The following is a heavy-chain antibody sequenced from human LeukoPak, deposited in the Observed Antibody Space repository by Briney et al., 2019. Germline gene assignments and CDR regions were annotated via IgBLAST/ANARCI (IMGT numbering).Heavy chain of an antibody. D-gene: IGHD1-26*01. CDR3: AKDQWELQAGWFDP. J-gene: IGHJ5*02. Sequence: GGSLRLSCATPGFTFSSYAMSWVRQAPGKGLERVSAISGSGGSTYYADSVKGRFTISRDNSKNTLYLQMNSLRAEDTAVYYCAKDQWELQAGWFDPWGQGTLVTVSS. CDR1: GFTFSSYA. V-gene: IGHV3-23*01. CDR2: ISGSGGST.